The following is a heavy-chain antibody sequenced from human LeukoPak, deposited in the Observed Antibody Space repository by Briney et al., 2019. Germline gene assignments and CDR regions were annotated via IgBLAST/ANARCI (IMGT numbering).Heavy chain of an antibody. CDR1: GFTFSSYA. Sequence: GGSLRLSCAASGFTFSSYAMHWVRQAPGKGLEWVAVISYDGSNKYYADSVKGRFTISRDNSKNTLYLQMNSLRAEDTAVYYCARDPPGAVIFDYWGQGTLVTVSS. D-gene: IGHD2/OR15-2a*01. V-gene: IGHV3-30-3*01. CDR3: ARDPPGAVIFDY. CDR2: ISYDGSNK. J-gene: IGHJ4*02.